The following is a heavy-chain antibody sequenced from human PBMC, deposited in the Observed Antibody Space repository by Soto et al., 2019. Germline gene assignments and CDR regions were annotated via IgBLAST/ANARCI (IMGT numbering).Heavy chain of an antibody. Sequence: GGSLRLSCAASGFAFSSYGMHWVRQTPGKGLEWVAVISYDGSDKYYADSVKGRLTNSRDNYTNTLYLQMSSLRPEDTAVYYCAKPSTIYYDSSGYFEYWGQGTLVTVSS. V-gene: IGHV3-30*18. J-gene: IGHJ4*02. CDR3: AKPSTIYYDSSGYFEY. D-gene: IGHD3-22*01. CDR2: ISYDGSDK. CDR1: GFAFSSYG.